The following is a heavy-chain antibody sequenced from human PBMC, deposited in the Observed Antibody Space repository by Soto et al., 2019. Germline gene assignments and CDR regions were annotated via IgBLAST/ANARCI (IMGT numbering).Heavy chain of an antibody. V-gene: IGHV1-18*01. J-gene: IGHJ4*02. CDR1: GYTFTSYG. CDR2: ISAYNGNT. Sequence: ASVKVYCKASGYTFTSYGISWVRQAPGQGLEWMGWISAYNGNTNYAQSLQGRVTMTTDTSTSTAYMELKSLRSYDTPMYYFARVVYIFSFREYCYGIDYWGQGTLVTVSS. D-gene: IGHD2-15*01. CDR3: ARVVYIFSFREYCYGIDY.